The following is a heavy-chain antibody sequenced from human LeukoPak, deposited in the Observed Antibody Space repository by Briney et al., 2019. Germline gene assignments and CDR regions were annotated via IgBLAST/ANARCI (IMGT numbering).Heavy chain of an antibody. CDR2: IKGDGIST. CDR3: ARTHIVVVVAALGDY. D-gene: IGHD2-15*01. CDR1: GFDFSSNW. Sequence: GGSLSLSCAASGFDFSSNWMHWVRHAAAEGLVWVSRIKGDGISTNYADSVKGRFTISRDNSKNTLYLQMNSLRAEDTAVYYCARTHIVVVVAALGDYCGQGTLVTVSS. J-gene: IGHJ4*02. V-gene: IGHV3-74*01.